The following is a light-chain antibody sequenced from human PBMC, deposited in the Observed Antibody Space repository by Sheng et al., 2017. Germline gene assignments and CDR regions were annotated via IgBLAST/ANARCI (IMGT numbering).Light chain of an antibody. V-gene: IGLV2-14*03. CDR3: SSYTGISTHVT. J-gene: IGLJ2*01. CDR1: SSDFGSFKY. CDR2: DVT. Sequence: QSALTQPASVSGSPGQSITISCTGTSSDFGSFKYVSWYQQHPGKAPKLIIFDVTIRPSGVSNRFSGSKSGNTASLTISGLQAEDEADYYCSSYTGISTHVTFGGGTKLTVL.